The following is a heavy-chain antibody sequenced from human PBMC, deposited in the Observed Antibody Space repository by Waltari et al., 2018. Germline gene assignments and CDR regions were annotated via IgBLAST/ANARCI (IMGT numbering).Heavy chain of an antibody. CDR2: IIPIFGTA. V-gene: IGHV1-69*01. CDR3: AHGRAVTIHYYYGMDV. Sequence: QVQLVQSGAEVKKPGSSVKVSCKASGGTFSSYDISWVRRAPGQGLELMGGIIPIFGTANYAQKFQGRVTITADESTSTAYMELSSLRSEDTAVYYCAHGRAVTIHYYYGMDVWGQGTTVTVSS. D-gene: IGHD4-17*01. J-gene: IGHJ6*02. CDR1: GGTFSSYD.